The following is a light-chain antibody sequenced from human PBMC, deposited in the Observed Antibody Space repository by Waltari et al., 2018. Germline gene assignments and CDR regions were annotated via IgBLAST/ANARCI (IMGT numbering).Light chain of an antibody. CDR1: QTISIY. Sequence: IQLTHSPSFLSASVGDRVTITCRASQTISIYLAWYQQKPGKAPKLLSYAASTLQRGVPSRFSGSASGTEFSLTISSLQPEDSATYYCQQLNSYRYTFGQGTKLEIK. CDR3: QQLNSYRYT. J-gene: IGKJ2*01. CDR2: AAS. V-gene: IGKV1-9*01.